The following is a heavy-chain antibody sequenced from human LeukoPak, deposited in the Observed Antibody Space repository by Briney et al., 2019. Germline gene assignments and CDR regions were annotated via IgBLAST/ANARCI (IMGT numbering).Heavy chain of an antibody. CDR1: GFTFSSYA. Sequence: GGSLRLSCAASGFTFSSYAMSWVRQAPGKGLEWVSAISGSGGSTYYADSVKGRFTIPRDNSKNTLYLQMNSLRAEDTAVYYCAKDIDLTYYFDYWGQGTLVTVSS. CDR3: AKDIDLTYYFDY. D-gene: IGHD3-16*01. J-gene: IGHJ4*02. V-gene: IGHV3-23*01. CDR2: ISGSGGST.